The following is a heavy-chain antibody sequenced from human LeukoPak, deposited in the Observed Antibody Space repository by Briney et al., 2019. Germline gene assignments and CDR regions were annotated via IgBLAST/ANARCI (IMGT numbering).Heavy chain of an antibody. Sequence: WASVKVSCKASGYTFTSCGISWVRQAPGQGLEWMGWMNPNSGNTGYAQKFQGRVTMTRNTSISTAYMELSSRRSEDTAVYYCARESLVSPTDYWGQGTLVTVSS. CDR1: GYTFTSCG. CDR2: MNPNSGNT. J-gene: IGHJ4*02. V-gene: IGHV1-8*02. D-gene: IGHD5/OR15-5a*01. CDR3: ARESLVSPTDY.